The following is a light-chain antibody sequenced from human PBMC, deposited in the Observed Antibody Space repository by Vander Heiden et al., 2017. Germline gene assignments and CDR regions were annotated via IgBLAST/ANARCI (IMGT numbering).Light chain of an antibody. CDR1: NIGSKS. V-gene: IGLV3-9*01. CDR2: RHN. CDR3: QVWDSSTVV. Sequence: YGLARSPSLSLALGQTAMITCGGYNIGSKSVYWYQQKSGQAPVLVIHRHNRRPSGIPERFSGSNSGNTATLTISSAQAGDESDYYCQVWDSSTVVFGGGTKLTVL. J-gene: IGLJ2*01.